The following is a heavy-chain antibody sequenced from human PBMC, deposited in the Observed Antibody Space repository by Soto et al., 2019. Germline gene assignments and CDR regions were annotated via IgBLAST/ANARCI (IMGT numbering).Heavy chain of an antibody. V-gene: IGHV3-23*01. CDR2: IGESGTPT. CDR1: GFIFGSYA. J-gene: IGHJ6*02. D-gene: IGHD2-2*01. CDR3: ARYIPGVRYYGMDV. Sequence: EVQLLESGGGLVQPGGSLRLSCAASGFIFGSYAMKWVRQAPGKGLEWVSLIGESGTPTYYADSVKGRFTISRDNSGNTLFLEMYSLRAEDTAVYYCARYIPGVRYYGMDVWGQGATVAVSS.